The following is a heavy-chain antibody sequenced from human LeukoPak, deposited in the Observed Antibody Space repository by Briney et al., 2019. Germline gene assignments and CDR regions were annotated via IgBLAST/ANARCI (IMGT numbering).Heavy chain of an antibody. CDR1: GFTFSSYA. J-gene: IGHJ3*02. V-gene: IGHV3-23*01. D-gene: IGHD3-3*01. Sequence: GGSLRLSCAASGFTFSSYAMGWVRQAPGKGLEWVSAISGSGGSTYYADSVKGRFTISRDNSKNTLYLQMNSLRAEDTAVYYCAKDYDFWSGYPGGAFDIWGQGTMVTVSS. CDR3: AKDYDFWSGYPGGAFDI. CDR2: ISGSGGST.